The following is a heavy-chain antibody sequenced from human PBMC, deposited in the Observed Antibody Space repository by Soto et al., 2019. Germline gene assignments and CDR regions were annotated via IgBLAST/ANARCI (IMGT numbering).Heavy chain of an antibody. V-gene: IGHV1-69*13. CDR2: IIPIFGTA. CDR1: GGTFSSYA. J-gene: IGHJ6*02. D-gene: IGHD3-10*01. CDR3: ASKIRGAHYYYYGMDV. Sequence: VKVSFKASGGTFSSYAISWVRQAPGQGLEWMGGIIPIFGTANYAQKFQGRVTITADESTSTAYMELSSLRSEDTAVYYCASKIRGAHYYYYGMDVWGQGTTVTVSS.